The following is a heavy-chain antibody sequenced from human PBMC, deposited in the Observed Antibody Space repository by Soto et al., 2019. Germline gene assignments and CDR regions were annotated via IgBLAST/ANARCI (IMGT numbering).Heavy chain of an antibody. J-gene: IGHJ6*03. CDR2: IDWDDDK. V-gene: IGHV2-70*11. CDR3: ARIRPHGDYYYYYMDV. D-gene: IGHD4-17*01. Sequence: PTQTLALTCSFSGFSLSTSGMCVIWIRQPRGKALEWLARIDWDDDKYYSTSLKTRLTISKDTSKNQVVLTMTNMDPVDTATFYCARIRPHGDYYYYYMDVWGKGTTVTVSS. CDR1: GFSLSTSGMC.